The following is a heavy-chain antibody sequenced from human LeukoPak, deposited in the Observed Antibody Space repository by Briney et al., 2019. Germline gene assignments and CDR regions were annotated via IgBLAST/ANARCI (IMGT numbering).Heavy chain of an antibody. CDR2: IYYSGST. V-gene: IGHV4-59*12. CDR3: ARGASCGGDCYWEDYYYYGTDV. D-gene: IGHD2-21*02. CDR1: GGSISSYY. Sequence: ASETLSLTRTVSGGSISSYYWSWIRQPPGKGQEWIGYIYYSGSTNYNPSLKSRVTISVDTSKNQFSLKLSSVTAADTAVYYCARGASCGGDCYWEDYYYYGTDVWGQGTTVTVSS. J-gene: IGHJ6*02.